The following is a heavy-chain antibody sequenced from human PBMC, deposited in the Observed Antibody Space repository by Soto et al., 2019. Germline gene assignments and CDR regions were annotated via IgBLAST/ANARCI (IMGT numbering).Heavy chain of an antibody. CDR3: ARVLRQQLVRTYYGMDV. J-gene: IGHJ6*02. CDR1: GFTFSGSA. CDR2: IRSKANSYAT. Sequence: EVQLVESGGGLVQPGGSLKLSCAASGFTFSGSAMHWVRQASGKGLEWVGRIRSKANSYATAYAASVKGRFTISRDNAKNSLYLQMNSLRDEDTAVYYCARVLRQQLVRTYYGMDVWGQGTTVTVSS. D-gene: IGHD6-13*01. V-gene: IGHV3-73*02.